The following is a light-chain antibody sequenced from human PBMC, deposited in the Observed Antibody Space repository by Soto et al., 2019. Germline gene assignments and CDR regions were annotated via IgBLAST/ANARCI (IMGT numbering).Light chain of an antibody. Sequence: EIVLTQSPATLSFSPGERASLSCRASQNVNSFLAWYHQKPGQTPRLLIYDASNRATGIPARFSGGGSGTDFTLTISSLEPEDFAVYSCQQRSSWPLSVGGGTKVEI. CDR1: QNVNSF. CDR3: QQRSSWPLS. CDR2: DAS. V-gene: IGKV3-11*01. J-gene: IGKJ4*01.